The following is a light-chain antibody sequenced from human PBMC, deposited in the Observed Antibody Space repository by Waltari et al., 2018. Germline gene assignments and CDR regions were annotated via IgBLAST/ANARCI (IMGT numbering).Light chain of an antibody. CDR3: SSYTSSSTLV. V-gene: IGLV2-14*01. Sequence: QSALTQPASVSGSPGQSITISCTGTTSDVGGYNYVSWYQQHPGTAPKLMIYDVSNRPSGFSNRFSGYKSGNTASLTISGLQAEDEADYYCSSYTSSSTLVFGGGTKLTVL. CDR2: DVS. CDR1: TSDVGGYNY. J-gene: IGLJ3*02.